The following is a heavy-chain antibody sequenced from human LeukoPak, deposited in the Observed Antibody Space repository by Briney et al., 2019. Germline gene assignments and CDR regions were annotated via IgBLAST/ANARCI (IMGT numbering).Heavy chain of an antibody. V-gene: IGHV4-4*07. CDR2: IYTSGST. Sequence: SETLSLTCTVSGGSISSYYWSWIRQPAGKGLEWIGRIYTSGSTNYNPSLKSRVTMSVDTSKNQFSLKLSSVTAADTAVYYCAGTGLPRGGYYPNYYYGMDVWGQGTTVTVSS. CDR3: AGTGLPRGGYYPNYYYGMDV. CDR1: GGSISSYY. D-gene: IGHD3-3*01. J-gene: IGHJ6*02.